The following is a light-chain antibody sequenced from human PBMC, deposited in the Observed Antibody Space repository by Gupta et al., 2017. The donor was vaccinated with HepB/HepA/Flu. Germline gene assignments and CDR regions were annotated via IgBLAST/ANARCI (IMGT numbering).Light chain of an antibody. V-gene: IGKV1-33*01. J-gene: IGKJ2*01. CDR1: QDITNS. Sequence: DIQMTQSPSSLSASVGDRVTITCQASQDITNSLNWYQQKPGKAPKLLIYGTSILETGVPSTFSGRGSGTEFTFTISSLQPDDFATYYCQHYDSLPPVFGQGTKLEIK. CDR3: QHYDSLPPV. CDR2: GTS.